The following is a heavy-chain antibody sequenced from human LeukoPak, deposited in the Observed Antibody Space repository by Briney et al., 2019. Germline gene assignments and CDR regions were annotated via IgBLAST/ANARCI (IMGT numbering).Heavy chain of an antibody. D-gene: IGHD1-1*01. CDR1: GFTSSNAW. CDR2: IKSKADGGAV. J-gene: IGHJ4*02. V-gene: IGHV3-15*01. CDR3: THDNDRWSYFGF. Sequence: PGGSLRLSCAVSGFTSSNAWMSWVRQAPGKGLEWVARIKSKADGGAVEYAAPVKGRFTISRDDSTNTLFLQMNSLKTEDTAVYYCTHDNDRWSYFGFWGRGTVVTVSS.